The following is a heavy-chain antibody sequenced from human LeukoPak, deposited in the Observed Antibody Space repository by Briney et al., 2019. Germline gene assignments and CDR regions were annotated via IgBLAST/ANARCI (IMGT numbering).Heavy chain of an antibody. J-gene: IGHJ1*01. Sequence: SETLSLTCAVYGGSFSGYYWSWIRQPPGKGLEWIGEINHSGSTNCNPSLKSRVTISVDTSKNQFSLKLSSVTAADTAVYYCASHRGGWYFGYFQHWGQGTLVTVSS. CDR1: GGSFSGYY. CDR3: ASHRGGWYFGYFQH. CDR2: INHSGST. V-gene: IGHV4-34*01. D-gene: IGHD6-19*01.